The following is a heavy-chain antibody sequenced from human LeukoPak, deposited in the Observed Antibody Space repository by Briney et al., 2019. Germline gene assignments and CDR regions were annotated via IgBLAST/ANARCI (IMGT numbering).Heavy chain of an antibody. D-gene: IGHD6-13*01. Sequence: ASVKVSCRASGYTFTSYYMHWVRQAPGQGLEWMGIINPSGGSTSYAQKFQGRVTMTRDTSTSTVYMELSSLRSEDTAVYYCAREDQQQLVGGGDYFDYWGQGTLVTVSS. CDR2: INPSGGST. CDR1: GYTFTSYY. V-gene: IGHV1-46*01. CDR3: AREDQQQLVGGGDYFDY. J-gene: IGHJ4*02.